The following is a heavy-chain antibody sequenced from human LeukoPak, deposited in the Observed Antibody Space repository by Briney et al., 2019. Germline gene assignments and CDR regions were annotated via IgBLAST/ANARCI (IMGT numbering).Heavy chain of an antibody. D-gene: IGHD2-15*01. Sequence: KSSETLSLTCTVSGGSISSSSYYWSWIRQPPGKGLEWIGYIYYSGSTNYNPSLKSRVTISVDTSKNQFSLKLSSVTAADTAVYYCARAGYCSGGSCQENLDYWGQGTLVTVSS. J-gene: IGHJ4*02. CDR3: ARAGYCSGGSCQENLDY. CDR1: GGSISSSSYY. CDR2: IYYSGST. V-gene: IGHV4-61*01.